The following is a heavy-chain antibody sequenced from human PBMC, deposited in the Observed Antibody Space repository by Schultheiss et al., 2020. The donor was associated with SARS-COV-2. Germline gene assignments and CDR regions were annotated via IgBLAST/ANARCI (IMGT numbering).Heavy chain of an antibody. J-gene: IGHJ4*02. D-gene: IGHD6-19*01. CDR3: AREVAGPGDY. CDR2: IYYSGST. Sequence: SQTLSLTCTVSGGSISSSSYYWGWIRQPPGKGLEWIGSIYYSGSTYYNPSLKSRVTISVDTSKNQFSLKLSSVTAADTAEYYCAREVAGPGDYWGQGTLVTVSS. CDR1: GGSISSSSYY. V-gene: IGHV4-39*02.